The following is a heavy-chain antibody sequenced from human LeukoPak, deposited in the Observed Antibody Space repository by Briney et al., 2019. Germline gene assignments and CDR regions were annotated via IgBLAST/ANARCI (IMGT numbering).Heavy chain of an antibody. J-gene: IGHJ5*02. CDR2: INGGDTSI. CDR1: GFTFSTYS. CDR3: TRGGNWGWNWFDP. V-gene: IGHV3-48*01. Sequence: PGGSLRLSCAASGFTFSTYSMNWVRQAPGKGLEWISYINGGDTSIYYADSIKGRFTISRDKTKNSLYLQMNSLRAEDTGVYYCTRGGNWGWNWFDPWGQGTQVTVSS. D-gene: IGHD7-27*01.